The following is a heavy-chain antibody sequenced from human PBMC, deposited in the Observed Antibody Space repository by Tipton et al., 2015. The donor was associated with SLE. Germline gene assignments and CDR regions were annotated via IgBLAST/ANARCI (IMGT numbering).Heavy chain of an antibody. D-gene: IGHD5-24*01. V-gene: IGHV4-34*01. CDR3: ARDRAPRQRRLQPSDY. J-gene: IGHJ4*02. Sequence: LRLSCATSGFTFSNYAMTWVRQAPGKGLEWIGEINHSGSTNHNPSLKSRVTISVDTSKNQLSLKLSAMTAADTAVYYCARDRAPRQRRLQPSDYWGQGTLVTVSS. CDR2: INHSGST. CDR1: GFTFSNYA.